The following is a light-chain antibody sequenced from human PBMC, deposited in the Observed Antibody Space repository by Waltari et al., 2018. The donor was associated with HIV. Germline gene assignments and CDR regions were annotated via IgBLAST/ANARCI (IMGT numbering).Light chain of an antibody. Sequence: DVVVTQSPDPLAVSLGETATLSCKSSQSLLYNSNKKNYLAWYQQKPGQRPKLLSYWASDRESGVPDRFIGSGSGADVTLTISRLQAEDVALYYCHQYLSVFPSTFGGGTTVEI. CDR1: QSLLYNSNKKNY. CDR2: WAS. J-gene: IGKJ4*01. V-gene: IGKV4-1*01. CDR3: HQYLSVFPST.